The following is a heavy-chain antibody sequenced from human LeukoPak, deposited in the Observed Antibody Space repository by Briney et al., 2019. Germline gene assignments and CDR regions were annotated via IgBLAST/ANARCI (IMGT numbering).Heavy chain of an antibody. Sequence: PGGSLRLSCAASGFTFSSSAMSWVRQVPGKGLEWVSGISASGGSTYYVDSVKGRFTISRDNSKNTLYLQMNSLRAEDTAVYYCARVADTDFDSWGQGTLVTVSS. CDR2: ISASGGST. J-gene: IGHJ4*02. CDR3: ARVADTDFDS. V-gene: IGHV3-23*01. D-gene: IGHD5-18*01. CDR1: GFTFSSSA.